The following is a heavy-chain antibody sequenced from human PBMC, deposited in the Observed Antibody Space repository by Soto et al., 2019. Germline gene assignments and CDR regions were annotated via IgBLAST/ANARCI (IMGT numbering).Heavy chain of an antibody. CDR2: ISSTGSAI. D-gene: IGHD3-16*01. CDR1: GFTFSSYS. Sequence: PGGSLRLSCAASGFTFSSYSMNWVRQAPGKGLQWVSYISSTGSAIYYADSVEGRFTISRDNARNSLYLQMNSLGDEDTAIYYCERDGGANFYEIDYWGRGMLVTVS. CDR3: ERDGGANFYEIDY. J-gene: IGHJ4*02. V-gene: IGHV3-48*02.